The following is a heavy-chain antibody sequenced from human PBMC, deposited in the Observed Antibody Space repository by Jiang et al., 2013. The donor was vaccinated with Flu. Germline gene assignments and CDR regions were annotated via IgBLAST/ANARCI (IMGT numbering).Heavy chain of an antibody. D-gene: IGHD7-27*01. CDR1: GDSISNKNAG. J-gene: IGHJ6*01. V-gene: IGHV6-1*01. CDR3: TRVEHLGRGMNV. CDR2: TFYRSKWST. Sequence: QTLSLTCAVSGDSISNKNAGWNWIRQSPSRGLEWLGRTFYRSKWSTDYAESVKSRITINPDTSKNHFSLQLNSVAPEDTAVYYCTRVEHLGRGMNVWGPRGLRSPSPQ.